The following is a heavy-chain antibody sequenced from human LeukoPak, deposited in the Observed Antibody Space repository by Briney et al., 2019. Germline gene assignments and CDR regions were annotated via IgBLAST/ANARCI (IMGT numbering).Heavy chain of an antibody. CDR1: GFTFSSYG. CDR3: AKEGSYGSFDY. Sequence: GGSLRLSCAASGFTFSSYGMHWVRQAPGKGLEWVSGISWNSGSIGYADSVKGRFTISRDNAKNSLYLQMNSLRAEDTALYYCAKEGSYGSFDYWGQGTLVTVSS. D-gene: IGHD5-18*01. J-gene: IGHJ4*02. V-gene: IGHV3-9*01. CDR2: ISWNSGSI.